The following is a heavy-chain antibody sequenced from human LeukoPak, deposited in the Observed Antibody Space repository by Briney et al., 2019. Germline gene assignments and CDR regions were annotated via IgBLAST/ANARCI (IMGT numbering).Heavy chain of an antibody. CDR1: GGTFSSYA. D-gene: IGHD3-9*01. J-gene: IGHJ4*02. Sequence: GASVKVSCKASGGTFSSYAISWVRQAPGQGLEWMGGIIPIFGTANYAQKFQGRVTITADESASTAYMELSSLRSEDTAVYYCARDGILTGYFNEYYFDYWGQGTLVTVSS. V-gene: IGHV1-69*13. CDR3: ARDGILTGYFNEYYFDY. CDR2: IIPIFGTA.